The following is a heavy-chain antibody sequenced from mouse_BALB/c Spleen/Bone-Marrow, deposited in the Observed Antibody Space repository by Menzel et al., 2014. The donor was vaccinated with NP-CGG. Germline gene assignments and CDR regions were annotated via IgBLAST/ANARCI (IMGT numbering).Heavy chain of an antibody. CDR1: GFDFSGFW. D-gene: IGHD2-3*01. CDR2: INPDSSTI. Sequence: EVKVIESGGGLVQPGGSLKLSCAASGFDFSGFWMGWVRQAPGKGLEWIGEINPDSSTINYTPSLKDRFIISRDNAKNTLYLQMSKLGSEDTALYYCARLGYYGGFAYWGQGTLVTVSS. J-gene: IGHJ3*01. CDR3: ARLGYYGGFAY. V-gene: IGHV4-1*02.